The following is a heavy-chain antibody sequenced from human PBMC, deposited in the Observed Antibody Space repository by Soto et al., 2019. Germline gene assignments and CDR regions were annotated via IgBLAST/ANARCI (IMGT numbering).Heavy chain of an antibody. CDR1: GYTFTSYD. CDR3: ARGGPAYCGGDCYSVVDY. Sequence: SVKVSCKASGYTFTSYDINWVRQATGQGLEWMGGIIPIFGTANYAQKFQGRVTITADESTSTAYMELSSLRSEDTAVYYCARGGPAYCGGDCYSVVDYWGQGTLVTVSS. J-gene: IGHJ4*02. D-gene: IGHD2-21*02. CDR2: IIPIFGTA. V-gene: IGHV1-69*13.